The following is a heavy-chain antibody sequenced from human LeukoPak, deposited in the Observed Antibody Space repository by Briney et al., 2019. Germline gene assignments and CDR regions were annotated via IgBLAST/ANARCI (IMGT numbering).Heavy chain of an antibody. Sequence: PGGSLRLSCAASGFTFSSYSMNWVRQAPGKGLEWVSSISSSSSYIYYADSVKGRFTISRDNAKNSLYLQTNSLRAEDTAVYYCARDRSGSYLDAFDIWGQGTMVTVSS. CDR2: ISSSSSYI. CDR1: GFTFSSYS. D-gene: IGHD1-26*01. V-gene: IGHV3-21*01. CDR3: ARDRSGSYLDAFDI. J-gene: IGHJ3*02.